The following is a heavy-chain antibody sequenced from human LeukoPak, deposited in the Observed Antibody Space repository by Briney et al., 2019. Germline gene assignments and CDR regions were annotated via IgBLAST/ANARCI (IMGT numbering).Heavy chain of an antibody. J-gene: IGHJ2*01. V-gene: IGHV1-18*01. CDR2: ISAYNGNT. Sequence: ASVKVSCKASGYTFTSYGISWVRQAPGQGLEWMGWISAYNGNTNYAQKLQGRVTMTTDTSTSTAYMELRSLRPDDTAVYYCARAPSHSSSWLSDWYFDLWGRGTLVTVSS. CDR3: ARAPSHSSSWLSDWYFDL. CDR1: GYTFTSYG. D-gene: IGHD6-13*01.